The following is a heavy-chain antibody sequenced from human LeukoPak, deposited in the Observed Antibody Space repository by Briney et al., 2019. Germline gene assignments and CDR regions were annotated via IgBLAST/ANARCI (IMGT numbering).Heavy chain of an antibody. D-gene: IGHD3-10*01. CDR1: GYTFTNYD. CDR3: ARVDMVRGVITGGVH. Sequence: GASVKVSCKASGYTFTNYDISWVRQAPGQGLEWMGWISAYNGNTNYAQKLQGRVTMTTDTSTSTAYMELRSLRSDDTAVYYCARVDMVRGVITGGVHWGQGTLVTVS. J-gene: IGHJ4*02. CDR2: ISAYNGNT. V-gene: IGHV1-18*01.